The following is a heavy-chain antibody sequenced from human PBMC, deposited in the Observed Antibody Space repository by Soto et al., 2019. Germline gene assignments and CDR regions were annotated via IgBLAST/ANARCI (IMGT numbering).Heavy chain of an antibody. J-gene: IGHJ3*02. CDR1: GGSISSSSYY. D-gene: IGHD6-13*01. Sequence: SETLSLTCTVSGGSISSSSYYWGWIRQPPGKGLEWIGSIYYSGSTYYNPSLKSRVTISVDTSKNQFSLELSSGTAADTAVYYCVREGVSAAGTPDVFDIWGQGTMVTVSS. CDR3: VREGVSAAGTPDVFDI. V-gene: IGHV4-39*01. CDR2: IYYSGST.